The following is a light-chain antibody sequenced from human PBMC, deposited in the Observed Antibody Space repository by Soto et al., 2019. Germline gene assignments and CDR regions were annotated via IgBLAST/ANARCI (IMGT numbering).Light chain of an antibody. CDR1: QSISRY. V-gene: IGKV1-39*01. J-gene: IGKJ5*01. Sequence: DIPMPQSPSSLTASVGYKVTISCRASQSISRYLNWYQQKPGKAPNLLIYVASSLQSEVPSRFSGSGSGTDFTLTITSLQPEDFATYYCQQSYGTPITFGQGTRLAIK. CDR2: VAS. CDR3: QQSYGTPIT.